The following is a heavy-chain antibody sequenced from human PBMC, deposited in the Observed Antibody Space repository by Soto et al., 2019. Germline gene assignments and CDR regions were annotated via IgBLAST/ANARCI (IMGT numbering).Heavy chain of an antibody. CDR3: ARQRRITMIVVARTPFDY. V-gene: IGHV5-10-1*01. D-gene: IGHD3-22*01. CDR1: GYSFTSYW. J-gene: IGHJ4*02. CDR2: IDPSHSYT. Sequence: VESLKISCKGSGYSFTSYWISWVGQMPGKGLEWMGRIDPSHSYTNYSPSFQGHVTIAADKSISTAYLQWSSLKASDTAMYYCARQRRITMIVVARTPFDYWGQVPMVTVSS.